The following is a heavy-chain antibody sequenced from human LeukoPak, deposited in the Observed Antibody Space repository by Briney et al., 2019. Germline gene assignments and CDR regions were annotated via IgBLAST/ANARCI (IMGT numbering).Heavy chain of an antibody. D-gene: IGHD6-13*01. J-gene: IGHJ4*02. CDR3: ARGLSSSWYFFDY. CDR2: IYYSGST. CDR1: GGSISSYY. V-gene: IGHV4-59*08. Sequence: SETLSLTCTVSGGSISSYYWSWIRQPPGKGLEWIGYIYYSGSTNYNPSLNSRVTISVATSKNQFSLKLSSVTAADTAVYYCARGLSSSWYFFDYWGQGTLVTVSS.